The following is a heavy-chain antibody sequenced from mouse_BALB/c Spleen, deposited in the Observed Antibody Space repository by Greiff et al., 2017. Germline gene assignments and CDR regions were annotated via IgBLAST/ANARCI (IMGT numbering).Heavy chain of an antibody. J-gene: IGHJ3*01. CDR3: ARAPYYYGSSSAWFAY. Sequence: VQGVESGPGLVAPSQSLSITCTVSGFSLTSYGVHWVRQPPGKGLEWLGVIWAGGSTNYNSALMSRLSISKDNSKSQVFLKMNSLQTDDTAMYYCARAPYYYGSSSAWFAYWGQGTLVTVSA. CDR1: GFSLTSYG. V-gene: IGHV2-9*02. CDR2: IWAGGST. D-gene: IGHD1-1*01.